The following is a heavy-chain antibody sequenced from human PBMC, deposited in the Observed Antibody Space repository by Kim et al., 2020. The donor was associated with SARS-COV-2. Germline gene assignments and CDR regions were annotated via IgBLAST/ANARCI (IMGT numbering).Heavy chain of an antibody. V-gene: IGHV3-23*01. CDR3: AKYYGSGGTIRIFDY. J-gene: IGHJ4*02. Sequence: DSVKGRFTISRDNTKNTLYLQMNSLRAEDTAVYYCAKYYGSGGTIRIFDYWGQGTLVTVSS. D-gene: IGHD3-10*01.